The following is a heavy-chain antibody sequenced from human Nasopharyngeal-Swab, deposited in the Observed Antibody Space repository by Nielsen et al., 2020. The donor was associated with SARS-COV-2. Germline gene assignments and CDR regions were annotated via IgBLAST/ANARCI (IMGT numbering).Heavy chain of an antibody. V-gene: IGHV3-11*01. D-gene: IGHD3-3*01. CDR3: ARDTLVDFWSGNWGHWYFDL. CDR2: ISSSGSST. CDR1: GFTFSDYY. J-gene: IGHJ2*01. Sequence: GESLKISCAASGFTFSDYYMSWIRQAPGKGLECISYISSSGSSTYYADSVKGRFTISRDNAKNSLYLQMNSLRAEDTAVYHCARDTLVDFWSGNWGHWYFDLWGRGTLVTVSS.